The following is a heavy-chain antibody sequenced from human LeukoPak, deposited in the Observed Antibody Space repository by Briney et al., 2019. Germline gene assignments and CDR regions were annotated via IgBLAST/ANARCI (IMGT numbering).Heavy chain of an antibody. D-gene: IGHD3-22*01. CDR2: ISRSGGST. CDR1: GFTFSSYW. J-gene: IGHJ4*02. CDR3: AKEGDYYNSIVPNY. Sequence: GGSLRLSCAASGFTFSSYWMSWVRQAPGKGLEWVSAISRSGGSTYYADSVKGRFTISKDNSKTTLYLQMNSLRAEDTAVYYCAKEGDYYNSIVPNYWGQGTLVTVSS. V-gene: IGHV3-23*01.